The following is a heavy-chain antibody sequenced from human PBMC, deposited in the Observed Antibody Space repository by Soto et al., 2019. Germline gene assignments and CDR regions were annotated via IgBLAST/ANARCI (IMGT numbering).Heavy chain of an antibody. CDR2: INHSGST. V-gene: IGHV4-34*01. Sequence: PSETLSLTCAVYGGSFSGYYWSWIRQPPGKGLEWIGEINHSGSTNYNPSLESRVTISVDTSKNQFSLKLSSVTAADTAVYYCARGLGSGWYYSTHDAFDIWGQGTMVTVSS. CDR1: GGSFSGYY. J-gene: IGHJ3*02. CDR3: ARGLGSGWYYSTHDAFDI. D-gene: IGHD6-19*01.